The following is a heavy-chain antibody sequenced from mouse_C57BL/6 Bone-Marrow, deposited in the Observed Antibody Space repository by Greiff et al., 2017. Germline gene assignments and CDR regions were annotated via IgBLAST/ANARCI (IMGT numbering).Heavy chain of an antibody. J-gene: IGHJ2*01. CDR1: GYTFTSYW. CDR2: IHPNSGST. V-gene: IGHV1-64*01. CDR3: ARYYYGSSYVYYFDY. D-gene: IGHD1-1*01. Sequence: VQLQQPGAELVKPGASVKLSCKASGYTFTSYWMHWVKQRPGQGLEWIGMIHPNSGSTNYNQKFKGKATLTVDTSSSTAYMQLSSLTSEDSAVYYCARYYYGSSYVYYFDYWGQGTTLTVSS.